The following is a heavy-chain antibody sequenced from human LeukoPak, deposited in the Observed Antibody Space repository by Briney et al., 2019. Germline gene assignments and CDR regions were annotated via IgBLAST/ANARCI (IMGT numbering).Heavy chain of an antibody. J-gene: IGHJ3*02. D-gene: IGHD2-2*01. CDR1: GYTFTGYY. CDR2: INPNSGGT. V-gene: IGHV1-2*02. Sequence: ASVKVSCKASGYTFTGYYMHWVRQAPGQGLEWMGWINPNSGGTNYAQKFQGRVTMTRDTSISTAYMELSRLRSDDTAVYYCARVNGILGYCSSTSCHPLDAFDIWGQGTMVTVSS. CDR3: ARVNGILGYCSSTSCHPLDAFDI.